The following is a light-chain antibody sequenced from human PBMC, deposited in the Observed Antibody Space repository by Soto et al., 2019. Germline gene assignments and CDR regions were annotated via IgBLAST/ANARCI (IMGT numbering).Light chain of an antibody. CDR1: SSHVGAGSV. Sequence: QSVLTQPPSVSGAPGQRVTISCTGSSSHVGAGSVVHWYQHLPGTAPKLIIYGNNNRPSGVPDRFYGSKSGTSASLAITGLQAEDEADYYCQSYDNRLSGVVFGGGTKVTVL. V-gene: IGLV1-40*01. CDR3: QSYDNRLSGVV. J-gene: IGLJ2*01. CDR2: GNN.